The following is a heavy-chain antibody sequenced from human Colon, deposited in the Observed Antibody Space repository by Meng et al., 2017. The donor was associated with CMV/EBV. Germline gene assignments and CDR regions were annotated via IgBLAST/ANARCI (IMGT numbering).Heavy chain of an antibody. CDR1: GFTFSRYT. Sequence: GGSLRLSCTASGFTFSRYTMNWVRQAPGKGLEWVSSISSTGSFIKYADSVKGRFTISRDNAKNSLYLQMNSLRAEDTAVYYCSSCGGDCFYNNYYGMDFWGQGTTVTVSS. V-gene: IGHV3-21*01. D-gene: IGHD2-21*01. J-gene: IGHJ6*02. CDR2: ISSTGSFI. CDR3: SSCGGDCFYNNYYGMDF.